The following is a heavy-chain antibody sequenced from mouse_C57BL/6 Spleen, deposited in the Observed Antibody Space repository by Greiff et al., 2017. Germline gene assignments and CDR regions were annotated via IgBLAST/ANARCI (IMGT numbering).Heavy chain of an antibody. D-gene: IGHD3-2*02. CDR3: ARSGSGYEGVDD. J-gene: IGHJ2*01. V-gene: IGHV1-52*01. Sequence: QVQLQQPGAELVRPGSSVKLSCKASGYTFTSYWMHWVKQRPIQGLEWIGNIDPSDSETHYNQKFKDKATLTVDKSSSTAYMQLSSLTSEDSAVYYGARSGSGYEGVDDWGQGTTLTVSS. CDR1: GYTFTSYW. CDR2: IDPSDSET.